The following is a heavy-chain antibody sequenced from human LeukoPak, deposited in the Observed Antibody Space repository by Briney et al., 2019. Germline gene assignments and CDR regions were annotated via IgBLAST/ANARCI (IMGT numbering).Heavy chain of an antibody. CDR3: ARGFGRAATADY. V-gene: IGHV4-59*02. CDR1: GGSVSSYY. Sequence: SETLSLTCTVSGGSVSSYYWSWIRQPPGKGLEWIGYIYYSGYTNYNPSLKSRVTISIDTSKNQFSLKLGSVTAADTAVYYCARGFGRAATADYWAREPWSPSPQ. CDR2: IYYSGYT. J-gene: IGHJ4*02. D-gene: IGHD2-15*01.